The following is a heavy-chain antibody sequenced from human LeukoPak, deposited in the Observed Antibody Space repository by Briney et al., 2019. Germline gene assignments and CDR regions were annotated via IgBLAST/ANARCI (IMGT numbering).Heavy chain of an antibody. Sequence: SVKVSCKASGGTFSSYAISWVRQAPGQGLEWMGGIIPIFGTANYAQKFQGRVTITADESTSTAYMELSSLRSEDTAVYYCARGPAPRKNYYDSSGYYLGDYYYGMDVWGQGTTVTVSS. V-gene: IGHV1-69*13. J-gene: IGHJ6*02. D-gene: IGHD3-22*01. CDR1: GGTFSSYA. CDR3: ARGPAPRKNYYDSSGYYLGDYYYGMDV. CDR2: IIPIFGTA.